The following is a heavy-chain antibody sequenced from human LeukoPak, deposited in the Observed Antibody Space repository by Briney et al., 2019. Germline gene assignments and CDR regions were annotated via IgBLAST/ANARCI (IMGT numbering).Heavy chain of an antibody. V-gene: IGHV4-34*01. D-gene: IGHD4-17*01. CDR3: ARGGDYGDLRYFDY. J-gene: IGHJ4*02. CDR1: GGSFSGYY. Sequence: SETLSLTCAVYGGSFSGYYWSWIRQPPGKGLEWIGEINHSGSTNYNPSLKSRVTISVDTSKNQFSLKLSSVTAADTAVYYCARGGDYGDLRYFDYWGQGTLVTVSS. CDR2: INHSGST.